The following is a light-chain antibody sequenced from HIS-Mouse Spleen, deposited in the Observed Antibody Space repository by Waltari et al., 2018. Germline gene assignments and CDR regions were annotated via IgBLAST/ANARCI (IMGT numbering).Light chain of an antibody. J-gene: IGLJ2*01. CDR1: ALPKKY. Sequence: SYELTQPPSVSVSPGQTARITGSGDALPKKYAYWYQQKSGQAPVLSIYEDSKRPSGIPERFSGSSSGTMATLTISGAQVEDEADYYCYSTDSSGNHRVFGGGTKLTVL. V-gene: IGLV3-10*01. CDR3: YSTDSSGNHRV. CDR2: EDS.